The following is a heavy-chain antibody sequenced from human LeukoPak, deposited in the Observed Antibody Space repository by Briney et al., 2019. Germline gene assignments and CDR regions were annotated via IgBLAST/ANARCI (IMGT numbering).Heavy chain of an antibody. CDR3: ARVKARMGRWFDY. CDR2: IYYSGST. Sequence: TSETLSLTCTVSGGSISSSSYYWGWIRQPPGKGLEWIGSIYYSGSTYYNPSLKSRVTISVDTSKNQFSLKLSSVTAADTAVYYCARVKARMGRWFDYWGQGTLVTVSS. J-gene: IGHJ4*02. D-gene: IGHD3-10*01. V-gene: IGHV4-39*07. CDR1: GGSISSSSYY.